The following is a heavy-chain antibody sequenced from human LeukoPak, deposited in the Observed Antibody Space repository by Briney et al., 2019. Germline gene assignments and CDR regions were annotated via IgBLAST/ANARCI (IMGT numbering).Heavy chain of an antibody. CDR2: INPYNINT. V-gene: IGHV1-18*01. CDR1: GYTFSNYG. D-gene: IGHD1-14*01. J-gene: IGHJ3*02. Sequence: ASVKVSCKASGYTFSNYGINWVRQAPGQGLEWMGWINPYNINTLYSARFQGRVIMTRDTSTSTVYMELRGLRSDDTAVYFCAREDRNAFDIWGQGTMITVSS. CDR3: AREDRNAFDI.